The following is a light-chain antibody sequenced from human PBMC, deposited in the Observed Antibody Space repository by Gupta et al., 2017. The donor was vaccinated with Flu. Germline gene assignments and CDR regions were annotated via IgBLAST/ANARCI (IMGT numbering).Light chain of an antibody. CDR3: QQYYGTPWA. J-gene: IGKJ1*01. CDR1: QSVLYNRDSKNY. CDR2: CAS. V-gene: IGKV4-1*01. Sequence: NCKSSQSVLYNRDSKNYLAWYQQKPRQPPKLLIYCASTRESGVPDRFSGSWSGTDFTLTISSLQAEDVAIYYCQQYYGTPWAFGQGTKVEI.